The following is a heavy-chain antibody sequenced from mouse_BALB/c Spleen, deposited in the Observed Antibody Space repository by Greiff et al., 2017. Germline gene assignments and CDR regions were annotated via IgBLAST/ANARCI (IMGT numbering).Heavy chain of an antibody. CDR3: ARDGHDAMDY. CDR2: INPSTGYT. V-gene: IGHV1-7*01. D-gene: IGHD2-3*01. Sequence: VQRVESGAELAKPGASVKMSCKASGYTFTSYWMHWVKQRPGQGLEWIGYINPSTGYTEYNQKFKDKATLTADKSSSTAYMQLSSLTSEDSAVYYCARDGHDAMDYWGQGTSVTVSS. J-gene: IGHJ4*01. CDR1: GYTFTSYW.